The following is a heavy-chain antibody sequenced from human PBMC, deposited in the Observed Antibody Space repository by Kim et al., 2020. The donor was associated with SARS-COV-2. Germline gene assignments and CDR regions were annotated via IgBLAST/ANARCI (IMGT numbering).Heavy chain of an antibody. CDR2: INGDGSST. Sequence: GGSLRLSCAASGFTFNAYWMHWVRQAPGKGLVWVSQINGDGSSTAYADSVRGRYTISRDNAKNTLYLQINSLRAEDTAVFYCAGAPSHGMDVWGQGTTVTVSS. CDR3: AGAPSHGMDV. CDR1: GFTFNAYW. V-gene: IGHV3-74*01. J-gene: IGHJ6*02.